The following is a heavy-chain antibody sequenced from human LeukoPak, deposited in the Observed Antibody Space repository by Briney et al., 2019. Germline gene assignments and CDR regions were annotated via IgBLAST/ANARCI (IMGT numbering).Heavy chain of an antibody. Sequence: PSETLSLTCTVSGGSISRHYWSWIRQPPGKGLEWIGYISYTGSTTYNSSLKSRVTISLDTSQNQFSLKLTSVTPADTAVYYCARTAKYYYGSETYYFFDYWGQGTLVTVSS. CDR2: ISYTGST. J-gene: IGHJ4*02. D-gene: IGHD3-10*01. V-gene: IGHV4-59*11. CDR3: ARTAKYYYGSETYYFFDY. CDR1: GGSISRHY.